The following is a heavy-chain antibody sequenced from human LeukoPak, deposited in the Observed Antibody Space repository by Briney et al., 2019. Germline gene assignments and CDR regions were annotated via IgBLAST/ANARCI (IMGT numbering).Heavy chain of an antibody. D-gene: IGHD2-15*01. CDR3: ARGRGGFVVVVAATGEQGYFDY. Sequence: PSETLSLTCAVYGGSFSGYYWSWIRQPPGKGLEWIGEINHSGSTNYNPSLKSRVTISVDTSKNQFSLELSSVTAADTAVYYCARGRGGFVVVVAATGEQGYFDYWGQGTLVTVSS. CDR2: INHSGST. J-gene: IGHJ4*02. CDR1: GGSFSGYY. V-gene: IGHV4-34*01.